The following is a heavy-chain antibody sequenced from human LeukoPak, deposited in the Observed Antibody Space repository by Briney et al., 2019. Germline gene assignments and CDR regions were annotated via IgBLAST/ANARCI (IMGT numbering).Heavy chain of an antibody. CDR3: ARGYWLYFDY. D-gene: IGHD2-8*02. Sequence: SQTLSLTCTVSGGSISSGSYYWSWIRQPAGKGLEWIGRIYISGSTSYNPSLKSRVTISGDTSKNQFSLKLSSVTAADTAVYYCARGYWLYFDYWGQGTLVTVSS. V-gene: IGHV4-61*02. CDR1: GGSISSGSYY. J-gene: IGHJ4*02. CDR2: IYISGST.